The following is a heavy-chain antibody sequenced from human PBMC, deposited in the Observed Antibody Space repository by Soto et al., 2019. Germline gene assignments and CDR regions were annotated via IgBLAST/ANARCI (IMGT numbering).Heavy chain of an antibody. CDR1: GGTFSSYA. CDR2: IIPIFGTA. CDR3: ASGYRYGFKITFDAFDI. V-gene: IGHV1-69*12. D-gene: IGHD5-18*01. Sequence: QVQLVQSGAEVKKPGSSVKVSCKASGGTFSSYAISWVRQAPGQGLEWMGGIIPIFGTANYAQKFQGRVTITADESTSTAYMELSSLRSEDTAVYYCASGYRYGFKITFDAFDIWGQGTMVTVSS. J-gene: IGHJ3*02.